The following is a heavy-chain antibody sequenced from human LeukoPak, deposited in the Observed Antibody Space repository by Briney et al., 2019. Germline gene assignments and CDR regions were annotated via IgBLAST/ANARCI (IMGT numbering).Heavy chain of an antibody. CDR1: GGSISSYY. CDR2: IYYSGST. Sequence: SETLSLTCTVSGGSISSYYWSWIRQPPGKGLEWIGYIYYSGSTNYNPSLKSRVTISVDTSKNQFSLKLSSVTAADTAVYYCAKDGSDGYNLFDYWGQGILVTVSS. CDR3: AKDGSDGYNLFDY. D-gene: IGHD5-24*01. V-gene: IGHV4-59*01. J-gene: IGHJ4*02.